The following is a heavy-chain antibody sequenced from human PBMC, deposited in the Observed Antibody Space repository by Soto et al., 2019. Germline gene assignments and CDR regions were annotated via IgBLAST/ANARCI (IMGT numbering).Heavy chain of an antibody. J-gene: IGHJ4*02. V-gene: IGHV1-18*01. Sequence: QVHLVQSGAEVEKPGASVKVSCKASGYTFTDYGISWVRQAPGQGLQWMGWITAFNGNTKYAQQFQGRVTMTTDTSXSTXYMEXRXXESDDTAVYYCARIXXXXXXSGYYYFFDYWGQGTLVTVSS. CDR1: GYTFTDYG. CDR2: ITAFNGNT. D-gene: IGHD3-3*01. CDR3: ARIXXXXXXSGYYYFFDY.